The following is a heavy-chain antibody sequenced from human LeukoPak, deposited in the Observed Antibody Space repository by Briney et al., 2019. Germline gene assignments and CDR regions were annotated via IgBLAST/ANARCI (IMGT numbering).Heavy chain of an antibody. Sequence: GGSLTLSCTASGLTFGDYGMSWFRQAPGKGLEWVGFIRSKAYGGTTEYAASVKGRFTISRDDSKSIAYLQMNSLKTEDTAVYYCTRDYRGFSTYAFDIWGQGTMVTVSS. D-gene: IGHD3-16*02. CDR2: IRSKAYGGTT. V-gene: IGHV3-49*03. CDR1: GLTFGDYG. CDR3: TRDYRGFSTYAFDI. J-gene: IGHJ3*02.